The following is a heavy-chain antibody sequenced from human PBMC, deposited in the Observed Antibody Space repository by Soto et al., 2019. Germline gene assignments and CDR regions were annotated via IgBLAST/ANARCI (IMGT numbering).Heavy chain of an antibody. V-gene: IGHV1-3*01. J-gene: IGHJ5*02. CDR1: GYTFTSYA. CDR2: INAGNGNT. CDR3: ARDRWLVRWFDP. D-gene: IGHD6-19*01. Sequence: ASVKVSCKASGYTFTSYAMHWVRQAPGQRLEWMGWINAGNGNTKYSQKFQGRVTITRDTSASTAYMELSSLRSEDTAVYYCARDRWLVRWFDPWGQGTLVTVSS.